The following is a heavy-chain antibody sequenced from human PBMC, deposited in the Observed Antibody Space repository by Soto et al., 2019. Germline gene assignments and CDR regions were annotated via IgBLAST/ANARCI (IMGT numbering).Heavy chain of an antibody. J-gene: IGHJ5*02. CDR3: ARQLTGPGYFEAEWVDP. Sequence: EVQLVQSGAEVKKPGESLKISCTASGYTFISYWIGWVRQRPGKGLEWMGIVYPGDSDTRYSPSFQGQVTISADKSISTAYMQWGSLKAPDTAMYCCARQLTGPGYFEAEWVDPWGQGTLVTVSS. V-gene: IGHV5-51*01. D-gene: IGHD3-9*01. CDR1: GYTFISYW. CDR2: VYPGDSDT.